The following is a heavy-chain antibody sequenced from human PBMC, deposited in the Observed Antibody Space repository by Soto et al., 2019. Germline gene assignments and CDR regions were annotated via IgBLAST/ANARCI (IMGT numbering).Heavy chain of an antibody. Sequence: ASVKVSCKASGYTFTGYYMHWVRQAPGQGLEWMGWINPNSGGTNYAQKFQGRVTMTRDTSISTAYMELSRLRSDDTAVYYCARVVCSGGSCXSKPVPGSHYYYYGMDVWGQGTTVTVSS. CDR3: ARVVCSGGSCXSKPVPGSHYYYYGMDV. V-gene: IGHV1-2*02. CDR2: INPNSGGT. CDR1: GYTFTGYY. J-gene: IGHJ6*02. D-gene: IGHD2-15*01.